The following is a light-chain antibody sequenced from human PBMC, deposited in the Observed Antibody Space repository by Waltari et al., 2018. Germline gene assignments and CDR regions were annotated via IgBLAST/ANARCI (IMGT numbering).Light chain of an antibody. J-gene: IGKJ4*01. CDR1: QNISSY. CDR3: QQSYSTPQA. Sequence: ASVGDRVTITCRASQNISSYLNWYQQKPGKAPKLLIYAASSLQSGVPSRFSGSGSGTDFTLTISSLQPEDFATYYCQQSYSTPQAFGGGTKVEIK. CDR2: AAS. V-gene: IGKV1-39*01.